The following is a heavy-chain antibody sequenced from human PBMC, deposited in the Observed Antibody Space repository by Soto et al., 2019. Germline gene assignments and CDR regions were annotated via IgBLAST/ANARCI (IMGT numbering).Heavy chain of an antibody. CDR1: GYDFTNYG. V-gene: IGHV1-18*01. CDR3: ARGNDISTGGKFNF. J-gene: IGHJ4*02. D-gene: IGHD3-9*01. Sequence: QVRLVQSGAEVKKPGASVKVSCKTYGYDFTNYGINWVRQAPGQGLEWMGWISAYNGNIVYAPNFRGRATLTKDTSTGSAYMELRSLRSDDTAVYYCARGNDISTGGKFNFWGQGTLVTVSS. CDR2: ISAYNGNI.